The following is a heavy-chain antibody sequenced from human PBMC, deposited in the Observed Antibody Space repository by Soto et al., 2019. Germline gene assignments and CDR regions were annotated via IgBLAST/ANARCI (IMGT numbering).Heavy chain of an antibody. V-gene: IGHV3-30*18. CDR3: AKDPGYGDYEDYFDY. CDR2: ISFDGSNK. CDR1: GFTFSSYG. D-gene: IGHD4-17*01. Sequence: QVPLVESGGGVVQPGRSLRLSCAASGFTFSSYGMHWVRQAPGKGLEWVAVISFDGSNKYYADSVQGRFTISRDNSKNTLYLQMNSLRPEDTAVYYCAKDPGYGDYEDYFDYWGQGTLVTVSS. J-gene: IGHJ4*02.